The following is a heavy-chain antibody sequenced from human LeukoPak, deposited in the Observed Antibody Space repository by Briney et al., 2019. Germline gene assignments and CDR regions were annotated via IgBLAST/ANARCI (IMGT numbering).Heavy chain of an antibody. CDR1: GYTFTGYY. D-gene: IGHD3-10*01. CDR2: INPNSGGT. V-gene: IGHV1-2*04. J-gene: IGHJ6*02. CDR3: ARVGRSRTSIYGMDV. Sequence: ASVKVSCKASGYTFTGYYMHWVRQAPGQGLEWMGWINPNSGGTNYAQKFQGWVTMTRDTSISTAYMELSRLRSDDTAVYYCARVGRSRTSIYGMDVWGQGTTVTVSS.